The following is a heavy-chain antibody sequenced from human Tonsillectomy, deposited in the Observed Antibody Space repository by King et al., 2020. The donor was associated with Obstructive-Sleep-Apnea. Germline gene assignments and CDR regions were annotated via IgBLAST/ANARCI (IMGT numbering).Heavy chain of an antibody. J-gene: IGHJ3*02. CDR1: GFTFSSYA. Sequence: EVQLVESGGGLVQPGGSLRLSCAASGFTFSSYARSWVRQAPGKGLEWVSALSDSGGSTHYADSVKGRFTIPRDNSQNTLHLHMNSRRAEDTAVYYCAKGLTTPITLVREDGIDSASQASLVAVSS. CDR2: LSDSGGST. V-gene: IGHV3-23*04. CDR3: AKGLTTPITLVREDGIDS. D-gene: IGHD3-10*01.